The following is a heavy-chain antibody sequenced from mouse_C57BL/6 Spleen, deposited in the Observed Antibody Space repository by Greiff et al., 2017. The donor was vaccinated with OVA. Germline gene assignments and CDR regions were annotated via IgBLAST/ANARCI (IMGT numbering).Heavy chain of an antibody. CDR1: GFTFSSYG. Sequence: EVKVVESGGDLVKPGGSLKLSCAASGFTFSSYGMSWVRQTPDKRLEWVATISSGGSYTYYTDSVKGRFTISRDNAKNTLYLQMSSLKSEDTAMYYCARPTAQNYFDYWGQGTTLTVSS. D-gene: IGHD3-2*02. CDR3: ARPTAQNYFDY. CDR2: ISSGGSYT. V-gene: IGHV5-6*01. J-gene: IGHJ2*01.